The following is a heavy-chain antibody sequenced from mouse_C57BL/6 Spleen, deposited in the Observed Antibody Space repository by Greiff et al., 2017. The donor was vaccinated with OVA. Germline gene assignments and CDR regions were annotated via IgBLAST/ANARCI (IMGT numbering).Heavy chain of an antibody. CDR1: GYSITSGYY. J-gene: IGHJ2*01. Sequence: EVKLQESGPGLVKPSQSLSLTCSVTGYSITSGYYWNWIRQFPGNKLEWMGYISYDGSNNYNPSLKNRISITRDTSKNQFFLKLNSVTTEDTATYYCARTEGNLLDYFDYWGQGTTLTVSS. D-gene: IGHD2-1*01. V-gene: IGHV3-6*01. CDR3: ARTEGNLLDYFDY. CDR2: ISYDGSN.